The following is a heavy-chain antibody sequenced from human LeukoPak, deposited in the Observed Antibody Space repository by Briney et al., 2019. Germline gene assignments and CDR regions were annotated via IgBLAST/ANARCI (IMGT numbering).Heavy chain of an antibody. V-gene: IGHV3-9*01. D-gene: IGHD5-12*01. CDR1: GFTFDDYA. CDR2: ISWNSGSI. Sequence: PGGSLRLTCAASGFTFDDYAMHWVRHAPGKGLEWVSGISWNSGSIGYADSVKGRFTISRDNAKNSLYLQMNSLRAEDTALYYCAKGGLYRSSGLNWFDPWGQGTLVTVSS. CDR3: AKGGLYRSSGLNWFDP. J-gene: IGHJ5*02.